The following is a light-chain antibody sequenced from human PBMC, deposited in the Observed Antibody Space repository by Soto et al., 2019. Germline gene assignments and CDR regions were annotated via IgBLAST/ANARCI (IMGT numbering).Light chain of an antibody. CDR2: AAS. Sequence: DIQLTQSPSFLSASVGDRVTITCRASQGISSYLAWYQQKPGKAPKFLIYAASTLQSGVPSRFSGSGSGTEFTLTISSLQPEDFATYYCQQFNSYPLTFGGGTEVEIK. V-gene: IGKV1-9*01. J-gene: IGKJ4*01. CDR1: QGISSY. CDR3: QQFNSYPLT.